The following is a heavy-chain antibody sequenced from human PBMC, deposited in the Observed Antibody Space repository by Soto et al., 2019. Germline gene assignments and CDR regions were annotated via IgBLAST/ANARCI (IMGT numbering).Heavy chain of an antibody. V-gene: IGHV3-9*01. CDR2: ITWNSNVI. CDR1: GFTFDDFA. Sequence: EVEPVESGGGLGQPGRSLRLSCAASGFTFDDFAMHWIRRVPGKGLEWVSSITWNSNVIGYADSVKGRFTISRDNAKNSLYLQMNSLRPEDTAFYYCTRGGPDAFCGGGRCYFDYWGQGTLVTVSS. J-gene: IGHJ4*02. D-gene: IGHD2-15*01. CDR3: TRGGPDAFCGGGRCYFDY.